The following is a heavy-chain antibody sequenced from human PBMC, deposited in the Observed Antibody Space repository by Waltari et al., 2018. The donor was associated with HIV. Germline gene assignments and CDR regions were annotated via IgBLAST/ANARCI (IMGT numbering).Heavy chain of an antibody. CDR2: VSHRGAT. V-gene: IGHV4-34*01. J-gene: IGHJ3*01. D-gene: IGHD2-8*01. CDR1: HVRFHDFY. Sequence: QVRIVQWGAGLVKPSETLSVTCAVYHVRFHDFYWGWMRQAPGKGPEWIGEVSHRGATNYNPSLKSRVSLEVDISMYHFSLKLKSVIDADTATYYCGRVDPNDGGTFDVWSQGSKALVSS. CDR3: GRVDPNDGGTFDV.